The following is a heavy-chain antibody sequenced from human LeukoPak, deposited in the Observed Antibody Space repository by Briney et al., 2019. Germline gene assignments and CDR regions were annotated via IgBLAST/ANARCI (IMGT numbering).Heavy chain of an antibody. CDR3: AKDLQQVSYYYYYGLDV. V-gene: IGHV3-23*01. J-gene: IGHJ6*02. Sequence: TGGSLRLSCAASGFTFSSYAMNWVRQAPGKGLEWVSAISGGGGSAYYADSVKGRFTISRDNSKNTLYLQLNSLRADDTAVYYCAKDLQQVSYYYYYGLDVWGQGTTVTVSS. CDR2: ISGGGGSA. D-gene: IGHD6-13*01. CDR1: GFTFSSYA.